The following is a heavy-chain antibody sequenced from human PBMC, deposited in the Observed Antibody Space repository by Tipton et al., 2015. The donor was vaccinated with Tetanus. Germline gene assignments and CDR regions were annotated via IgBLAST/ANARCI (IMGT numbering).Heavy chain of an antibody. CDR1: GFSITNYR. CDR2: ISSTSRYI. Sequence: SLRLSCEVTGFSITNYRMNWVRQAPGRGLEWVSSISSTSRYIYYAASVKGRFTISRDNAKNSVYLGMNSLRADDTAVYYCVSGAAPDYWGQGTLVAVSS. D-gene: IGHD6-25*01. J-gene: IGHJ4*02. V-gene: IGHV3-21*01. CDR3: VSGAAPDY.